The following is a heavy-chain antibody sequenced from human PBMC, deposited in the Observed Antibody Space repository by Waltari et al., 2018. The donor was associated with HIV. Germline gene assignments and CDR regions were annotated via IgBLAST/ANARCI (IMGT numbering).Heavy chain of an antibody. D-gene: IGHD2-15*01. V-gene: IGHV4-34*01. CDR1: GGSFSGYF. CDR3: ARNSRGRLLPYWYFDL. CDR2: INHSGST. J-gene: IGHJ2*01. Sequence: QVQLQPWGAGLLKPSETLSLTCAVYGGSFSGYFWSWIRQPPGQGLEWIGEINHSGSTNYNPSLRSRVTISVDTSKNQFSLKLSSVTAADTAVYYCARNSRGRLLPYWYFDLWGRGTLLTVSS.